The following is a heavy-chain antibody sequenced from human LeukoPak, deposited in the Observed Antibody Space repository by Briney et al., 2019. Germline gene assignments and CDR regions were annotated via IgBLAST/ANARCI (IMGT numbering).Heavy chain of an antibody. CDR3: AKPDHITIWPVDY. CDR2: ISAYNGNT. CDR1: GYPFTNYA. J-gene: IGHJ4*02. Sequence: ASVKVSCKASGYPFTNYAISWVRQAPGQGLEWMGWISAYNGNTKYAQKLQGRVTMTTDTSTSTAYMELRSLRSDDTAVYYCAKPDHITIWPVDYGGQGTLVTVSS. D-gene: IGHD3-9*01. V-gene: IGHV1-18*01.